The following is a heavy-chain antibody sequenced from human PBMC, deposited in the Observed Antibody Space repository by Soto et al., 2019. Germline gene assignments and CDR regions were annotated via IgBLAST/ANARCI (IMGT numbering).Heavy chain of an antibody. V-gene: IGHV1-18*04. CDR1: RDTFTSYG. CDR3: ERDTPGGFDP. D-gene: IGHD3-10*01. Sequence: DSVKVSCKASRDTFTSYGISWVRQAPGQGLEWMGWISAYNGNTHYAQKPQGRVTMTTDTSTSTAYIELRSLRSDDTAVYYCERDTPGGFDPWGQGTLVTVSS. CDR2: ISAYNGNT. J-gene: IGHJ5*02.